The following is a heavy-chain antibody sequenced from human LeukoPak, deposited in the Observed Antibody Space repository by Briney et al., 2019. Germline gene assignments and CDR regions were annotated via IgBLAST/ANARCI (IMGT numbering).Heavy chain of an antibody. Sequence: GGSLRLSCAASGFTFSSYAMHWVRQAPGKGVEWVAVISYDGGNKYYADSVKGRFTISRHNSQNTLYLQINSLRAEDTAVYYCAGGELSAFDYWGQGTLVTVSS. CDR1: GFTFSSYA. D-gene: IGHD3-16*02. CDR3: AGGELSAFDY. J-gene: IGHJ4*02. CDR2: ISYDGGNK. V-gene: IGHV3-30*04.